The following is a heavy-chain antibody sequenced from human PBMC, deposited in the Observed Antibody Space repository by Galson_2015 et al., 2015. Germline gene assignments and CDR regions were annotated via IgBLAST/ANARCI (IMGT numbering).Heavy chain of an antibody. Sequence: SLRLSCAASGFTFISHSMNWVRQAPGKGLEWISYISVSSDMIYYADSARGRFTISRDNAKSSLYLQMNGLRDDDSAVYYCAASVTTVQIWGQGTLVTVSS. CDR1: GFTFISHS. CDR3: AASVTTVQI. CDR2: ISVSSDMI. J-gene: IGHJ4*02. D-gene: IGHD4-11*01. V-gene: IGHV3-48*02.